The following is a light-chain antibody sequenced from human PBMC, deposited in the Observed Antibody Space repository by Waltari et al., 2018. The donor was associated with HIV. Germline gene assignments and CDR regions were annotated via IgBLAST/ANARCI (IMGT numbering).Light chain of an antibody. CDR1: NIGSKS. CDR2: RDS. J-gene: IGLJ2*01. CDR3: QVWDSNTVI. Sequence: SYELTQPLSVSVALGQTARVICGGNNIGSKSVHWYQQKPGQAPVLVIYRDSNRPAGIPERFAGSNSGNTATLTNSRAQAGDEADYYCQVWDSNTVIFGGGTRLTVL. V-gene: IGLV3-9*01.